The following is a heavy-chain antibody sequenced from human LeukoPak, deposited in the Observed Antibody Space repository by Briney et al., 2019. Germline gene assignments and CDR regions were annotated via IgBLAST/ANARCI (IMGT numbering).Heavy chain of an antibody. CDR3: ARDPPIRGITGTPNVYYGMDV. CDR1: GGTFSSYA. V-gene: IGHV1-69*04. D-gene: IGHD1-7*01. Sequence: SVKVSCQASGGTFSSYAISWVRQAPGKGLEWMGRIIPIFGIANYAQKFQGRVTITADKSTSTAYMELSSLRSEDTAVYYCARDPPIRGITGTPNVYYGMDVWGQGTTVTVSS. J-gene: IGHJ6*02. CDR2: IIPIFGIA.